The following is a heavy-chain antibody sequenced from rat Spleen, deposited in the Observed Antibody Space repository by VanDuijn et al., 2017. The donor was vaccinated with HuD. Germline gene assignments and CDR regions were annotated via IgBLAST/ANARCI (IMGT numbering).Heavy chain of an antibody. Sequence: EVQLVESGGGLVQPGRSLKLSCAASGFTFSDYYMAWVRQAPKKGLEWVASISYEGSSTYYGDSVKGRFTISRDNAKSTLYLQMNSLRSEDTATYYCARRTILWVSNWYFDFWGPGTMVTVSS. CDR2: ISYEGSST. D-gene: IGHD1-7*01. V-gene: IGHV5-22*01. J-gene: IGHJ1*01. CDR3: ARRTILWVSNWYFDF. CDR1: GFTFSDYY.